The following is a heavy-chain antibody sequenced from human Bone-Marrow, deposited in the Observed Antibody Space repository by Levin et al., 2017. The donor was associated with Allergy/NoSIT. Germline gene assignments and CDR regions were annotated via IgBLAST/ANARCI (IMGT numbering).Heavy chain of an antibody. D-gene: IGHD3-22*01. CDR1: GYTFTDYY. J-gene: IGHJ3*02. CDR3: ARDPDYYDRAFDI. Sequence: ASVKVSCKASGYTFTDYYMNWVRQAPGQGLEWMGWINPNSGGTNYAQKFQGRVTMTRDTPISTAYMELSGLRSDDAAVYYCARDPDYYDRAFDIWGQGTMVTVSS. V-gene: IGHV1-2*02. CDR2: INPNSGGT.